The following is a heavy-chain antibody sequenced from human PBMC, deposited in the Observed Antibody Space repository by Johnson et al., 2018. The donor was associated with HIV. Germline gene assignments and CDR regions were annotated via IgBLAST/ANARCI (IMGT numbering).Heavy chain of an antibody. D-gene: IGHD4/OR15-4a*01. CDR3: ASRVRVDAFDI. V-gene: IGHV3-13*01. CDR1: GFTFSSYD. J-gene: IGHJ3*02. Sequence: VQLVESGGGLVQPGGSLRLSCAASGFTFSSYDMHWVRQATGKGLEWVSAIGTAGDTYYQGSVKGRFTISRDNAKNSLYLQMNSRRAEDTAVYYCASRVRVDAFDIWGQGTMVTVSS. CDR2: IGTAGDT.